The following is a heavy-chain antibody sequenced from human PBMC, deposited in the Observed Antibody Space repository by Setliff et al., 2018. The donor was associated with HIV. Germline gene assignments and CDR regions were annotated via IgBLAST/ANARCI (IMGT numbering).Heavy chain of an antibody. J-gene: IGHJ6*04. CDR2: ISYEQVSK. Sequence: PGGSLRLSCVASGFTFGTFAMHWVRQAPGKGLEWVSAISYEQVSKKYAESVKGRFTISRDNSRKIVVLEVNGLRVADSAVYYCVRGRGHCVGDLCDPTLDVWGKGATVTVSS. D-gene: IGHD3-3*01. CDR1: GFTFGTFA. V-gene: IGHV3-30*01. CDR3: VRGRGHCVGDLCDPTLDV.